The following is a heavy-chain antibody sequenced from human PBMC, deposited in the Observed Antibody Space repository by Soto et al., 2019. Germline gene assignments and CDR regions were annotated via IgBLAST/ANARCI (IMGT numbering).Heavy chain of an antibody. Sequence: KQSQTLSLTCAISGDSVSSNSAAWNWIRQSPSRGLEWLGRTYYRSKWYNDYAVSVKNRITINPDTSKNQFSLQLNSVTPEDTAVYCCAKLVYGQLLHAFDIWGQGTMVTVSS. CDR1: GDSVSSNSAA. D-gene: IGHD2-15*01. CDR3: AKLVYGQLLHAFDI. J-gene: IGHJ3*02. CDR2: TYYRSKWYN. V-gene: IGHV6-1*01.